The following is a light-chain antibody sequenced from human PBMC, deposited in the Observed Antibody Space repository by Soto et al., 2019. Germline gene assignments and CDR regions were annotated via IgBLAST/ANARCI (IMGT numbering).Light chain of an antibody. V-gene: IGKV3-20*01. J-gene: IGKJ1*01. CDR2: DAS. CDR3: QQYGSSPWT. Sequence: EIVLTQSPGTLSLSPGERATLSCRASQSVSSSYFAWYQQKPGQAPRLLIYDASSRATGIPDRFSGSGSGTDFTLTISRLEPEDFAVYYCQQYGSSPWTFGQGTKVDIK. CDR1: QSVSSSY.